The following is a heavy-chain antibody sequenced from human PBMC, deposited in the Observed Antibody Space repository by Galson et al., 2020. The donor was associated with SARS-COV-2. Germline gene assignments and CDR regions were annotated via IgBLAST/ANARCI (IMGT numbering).Heavy chain of an antibody. CDR2: INPSGCST. V-gene: IGHV1-46*01. J-gene: IGHJ4*02. CDR1: GYTFTSYY. Sequence: GESLKISCKASGYTFTSYYMHWVRQAPGQGLEWMGIINPSGCSTSYAQKFQGRVTMTRDTSTSTVYMELSSLRSEDTAVYYCARDRSDCSGGSCYYFDYWGQGTLVTVSS. D-gene: IGHD2-15*01. CDR3: ARDRSDCSGGSCYYFDY.